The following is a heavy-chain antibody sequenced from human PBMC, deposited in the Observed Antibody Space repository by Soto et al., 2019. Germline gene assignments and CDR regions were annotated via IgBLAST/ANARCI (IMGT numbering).Heavy chain of an antibody. J-gene: IGHJ5*02. CDR3: ASLIVVSFYNWFDP. CDR1: CGSFSGYY. V-gene: IGHV4-34*01. Sequence: SETLSLTCAVYCGSFSGYYWSWIRQPPGKGLEWIGEINHSGSTNYNPSLKSRVTISVDTSKNQFSLKLSSVTAADTAVYYCASLIVVSFYNWFDPWGQGTLVTVSS. CDR2: INHSGST. D-gene: IGHD2-15*01.